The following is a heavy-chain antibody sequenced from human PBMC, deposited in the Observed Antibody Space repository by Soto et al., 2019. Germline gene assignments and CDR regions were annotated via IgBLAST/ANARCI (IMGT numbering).Heavy chain of an antibody. CDR1: GFSLSTSGVG. CDR2: IYWDDDK. Sequence: QITLKESGPTLVKPTQTLTLTCTFSGFSLSTSGVGVGWIRQPPGKALEWLALIYWDDDKRYSPSLKSRLTITKDTSKNQVVLTMTNMDPVDTATYYCAHSPRRGDTIFSDGMDVWGQGTTVTVSS. J-gene: IGHJ6*02. CDR3: AHSPRRGDTIFSDGMDV. D-gene: IGHD3-3*01. V-gene: IGHV2-5*02.